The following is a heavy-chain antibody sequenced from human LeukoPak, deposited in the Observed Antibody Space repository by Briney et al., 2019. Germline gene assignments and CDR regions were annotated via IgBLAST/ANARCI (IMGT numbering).Heavy chain of an antibody. D-gene: IGHD6-19*01. Sequence: PGGSLRLSCAASGFTFSSYGMHWVRQAPGKGLEWVAVIWYDGSNKYYADSVKGRFTISRDNSKNTLYLQMNSLRAEDTAVYYCARDRSVSSGWSQDGMDVWGQGTTVTVSS. CDR3: ARDRSVSSGWSQDGMDV. CDR2: IWYDGSNK. CDR1: GFTFSSYG. J-gene: IGHJ6*02. V-gene: IGHV3-33*01.